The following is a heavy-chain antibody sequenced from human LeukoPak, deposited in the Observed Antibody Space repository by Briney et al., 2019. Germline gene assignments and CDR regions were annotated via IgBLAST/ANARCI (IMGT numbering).Heavy chain of an antibody. CDR2: IKQDGSEK. CDR1: GFTFSSYW. D-gene: IGHD3-10*01. V-gene: IGHV3-7*01. Sequence: GGSLRLSCAASGFTFSSYWMSWVRQAPGKGLEWVANIKQDGSEKYYVDSVKGRFTISRDNAKNSLYLQMNSLRAEDTAVYYCARGDVVRGARYYYGMDVWGQGTTVTVSS. J-gene: IGHJ6*02. CDR3: ARGDVVRGARYYYGMDV.